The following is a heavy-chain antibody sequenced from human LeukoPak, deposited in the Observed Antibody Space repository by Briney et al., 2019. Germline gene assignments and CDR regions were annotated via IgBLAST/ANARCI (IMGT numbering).Heavy chain of an antibody. CDR2: ISGSGGST. J-gene: IGHJ4*02. CDR1: GFTFSSYG. Sequence: GGTLRLSCAASGFTFSSYGMSWVRQAPGKGLEWVSAISGSGGSTYYADSVKGRFTISRDNSKNTLYLQMNSLRAEDTAVYYCAKEGWVVVVPAAVYYFDYWGQGTLVTVSS. V-gene: IGHV3-23*01. D-gene: IGHD2-2*01. CDR3: AKEGWVVVVPAAVYYFDY.